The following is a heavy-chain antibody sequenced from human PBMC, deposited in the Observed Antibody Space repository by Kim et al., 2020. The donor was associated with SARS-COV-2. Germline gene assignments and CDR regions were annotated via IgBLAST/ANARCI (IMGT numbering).Heavy chain of an antibody. CDR1: GFTFSSYW. CDR3: ARVGGVPRSEDYFDY. J-gene: IGHJ4*02. Sequence: GGSLRLSCAASGFTFSSYWMHWVRQAPGKGLVWVSRINSDGSSTSYADSVKGRFTISRDNARNTLYLQMNSLRAEDTAVYYCARVGGVPRSEDYFDYWGQGTLVTVSS. D-gene: IGHD1-26*01. CDR2: INSDGSST. V-gene: IGHV3-74*01.